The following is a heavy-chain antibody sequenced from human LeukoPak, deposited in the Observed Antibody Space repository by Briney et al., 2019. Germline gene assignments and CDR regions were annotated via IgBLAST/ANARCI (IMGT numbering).Heavy chain of an antibody. CDR3: ARDLCSSTSCFNDH. V-gene: IGHV3-21*01. J-gene: IGHJ4*02. D-gene: IGHD2-2*01. CDR1: GFTFSSYS. Sequence: GGSLRLSCAASGFTFSSYSMNWVRQAPGKGLEWVSSISSRSSYIYYADSVKGRFTISRDNAKNSLYLQMNSLRAEDTAVYYCARDLCSSTSCFNDHWGQGTLVTVSS. CDR2: ISSRSSYI.